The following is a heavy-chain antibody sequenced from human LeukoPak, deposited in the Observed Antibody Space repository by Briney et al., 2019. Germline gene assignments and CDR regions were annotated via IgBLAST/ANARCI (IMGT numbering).Heavy chain of an antibody. Sequence: SETLSLTCAVYGGSFSGYYWSWIRQPPGKGLEWIGEINHSGSTNYNPSLKSRVTISVDTSKNQFSLKLSSVTAADTAVYYCARLSYYYGSGSYAKLFDYWGQGTLVTVSS. D-gene: IGHD3-10*01. CDR1: GGSFSGYY. V-gene: IGHV4-34*01. CDR2: INHSGST. J-gene: IGHJ4*02. CDR3: ARLSYYYGSGSYAKLFDY.